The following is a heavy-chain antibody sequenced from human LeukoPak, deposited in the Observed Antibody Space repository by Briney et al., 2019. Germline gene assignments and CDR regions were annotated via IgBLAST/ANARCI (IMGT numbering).Heavy chain of an antibody. Sequence: SETLSLTCAVSGYSISSGYYWGWIRQPPGKGLEWIGSIYHSGSTYYNPSLKSRVTISVDTSKNQFSLKLSSVTAADTAVYYCARENYDILTGSFDCWGQGTLVTVSS. D-gene: IGHD3-9*01. V-gene: IGHV4-38-2*02. J-gene: IGHJ4*02. CDR3: ARENYDILTGSFDC. CDR2: IYHSGST. CDR1: GYSISSGYY.